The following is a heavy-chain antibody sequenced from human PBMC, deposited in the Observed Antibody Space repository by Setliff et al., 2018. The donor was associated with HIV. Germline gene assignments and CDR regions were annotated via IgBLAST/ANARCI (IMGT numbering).Heavy chain of an antibody. CDR1: GGSFRGYY. CDR3: AKGRSGYDSRLYYYHHGMDV. Sequence: PSETLSLTCVGCGGSFRGYYWSWIRQPPGKGLEWIGESNQSGSGNYNPSLKSRVTISVDTSKNEFSLNMGSVTAADTAVYYCAKGRSGYDSRLYYYHHGMDVWGQGTTVTVSS. D-gene: IGHD5-12*01. CDR2: SNQSGSG. J-gene: IGHJ6*02. V-gene: IGHV4-34*01.